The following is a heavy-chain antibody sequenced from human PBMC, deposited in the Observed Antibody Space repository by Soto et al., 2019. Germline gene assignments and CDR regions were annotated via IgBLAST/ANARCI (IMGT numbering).Heavy chain of an antibody. CDR3: AKWDYDSSDPLRYFDY. CDR1: GFTFSSYA. Sequence: GGSLRLSCAASGFTFSSYAMSWVRQAPGKGLEWVSAISGGGGSTYYADSVKGRFTISRDNSKNTLYLQMNSPRAEDTAVYYCAKWDYDSSDPLRYFDYWGQGTLVTVSS. CDR2: ISGGGGST. J-gene: IGHJ4*02. V-gene: IGHV3-23*01. D-gene: IGHD3-22*01.